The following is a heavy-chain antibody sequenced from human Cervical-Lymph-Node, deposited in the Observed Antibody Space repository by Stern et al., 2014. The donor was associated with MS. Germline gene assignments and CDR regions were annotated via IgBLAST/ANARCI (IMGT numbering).Heavy chain of an antibody. CDR1: GGSISSGEYY. CDR3: ARDYNYAGGVDL. CDR2: IYYSGRT. J-gene: IGHJ2*01. V-gene: IGHV4-31*03. Sequence: QVQLQESGPGLVKPSQTLSLTCTVSGGSISSGEYYWTWIRQHPGRGLEWIGCIYYSGRTFYNPSLKSRLTISVDTSKEQFVLKLIALTAADTAVYYCARDYNYAGGVDLWGRGTLVTVSS. D-gene: IGHD1-1*01.